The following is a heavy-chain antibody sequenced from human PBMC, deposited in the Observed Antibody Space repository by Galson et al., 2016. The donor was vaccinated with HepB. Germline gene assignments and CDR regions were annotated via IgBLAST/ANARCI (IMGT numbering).Heavy chain of an antibody. CDR2: INSGGGDT. V-gene: IGHV1-46*01. Sequence: SVKVSCKASGHTFTTYYMHWVRQAPGQGLEWMGIINSGGGDTTHAEKFQGRVTMTRDTSTDTVYMELSSLRSEDTAVYYCARGAATDISYDYWGQGTLVTVSS. J-gene: IGHJ4*02. CDR3: ARGAATDISYDY. CDR1: GHTFTTYY. D-gene: IGHD5-18*01.